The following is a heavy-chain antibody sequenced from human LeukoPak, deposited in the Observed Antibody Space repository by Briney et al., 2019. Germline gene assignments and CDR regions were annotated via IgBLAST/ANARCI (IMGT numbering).Heavy chain of an antibody. CDR2: IYPTDSDT. J-gene: IGHJ4*02. Sequence: GESLKISCKGSEYTFTLYWIGWVRQMPGKGLEWMGIIYPTDSDTRYSPSFQGQVTISADKSVSTAYLQWSSLKASDTAMYFCARRYYYDSSGYYVDYWGQGTLVTVSS. CDR1: EYTFTLYW. CDR3: ARRYYYDSSGYYVDY. V-gene: IGHV5-51*01. D-gene: IGHD3-22*01.